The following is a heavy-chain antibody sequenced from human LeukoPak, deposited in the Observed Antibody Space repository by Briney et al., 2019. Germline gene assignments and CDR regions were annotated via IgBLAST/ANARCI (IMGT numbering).Heavy chain of an antibody. Sequence: EASVKVSCKASGYTFTSDDINWVRQATGQGLEWMGWMNPPSGNTGYAQKFQGRVTITRNTSISTAYMEVSSLRSEDTAVYYCARVHRRCSSTSYYRAAWFDPWGQGTLVTVSS. D-gene: IGHD2-2*01. J-gene: IGHJ5*02. CDR3: ARVHRRCSSTSYYRAAWFDP. CDR1: GYTFTSDD. V-gene: IGHV1-8*03. CDR2: MNPPSGNT.